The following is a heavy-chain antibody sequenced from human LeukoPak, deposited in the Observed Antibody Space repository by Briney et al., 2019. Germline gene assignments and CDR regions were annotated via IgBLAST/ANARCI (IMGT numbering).Heavy chain of an antibody. CDR1: GGSISSYY. Sequence: SGTLSLTCTVSGGSISSYYWSWIRQPPGKGLEWIGYIYYSGSTNYNPSLKSRVTISVDTSKNQFSLKLSSVTAADTAVYYCARQQLVRANWFDPWGQGTLVTVSS. CDR2: IYYSGST. J-gene: IGHJ5*02. D-gene: IGHD6-13*01. CDR3: ARQQLVRANWFDP. V-gene: IGHV4-59*01.